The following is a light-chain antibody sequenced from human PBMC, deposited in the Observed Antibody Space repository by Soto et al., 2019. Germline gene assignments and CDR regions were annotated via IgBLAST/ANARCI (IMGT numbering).Light chain of an antibody. J-gene: IGKJ1*01. CDR2: GAS. CDR1: QSVSSGY. V-gene: IGKV3-20*01. CDR3: QQYDSSPVT. Sequence: EIVLTQSPGTLSLSPGERATLSCRASQSVSSGYLAWYQQKPGQAPRLLIYGASSRATGIPDRFSGSGSGTDFTITISRLEPEDFAVYYCQQYDSSPVTFGQGTKVEIK.